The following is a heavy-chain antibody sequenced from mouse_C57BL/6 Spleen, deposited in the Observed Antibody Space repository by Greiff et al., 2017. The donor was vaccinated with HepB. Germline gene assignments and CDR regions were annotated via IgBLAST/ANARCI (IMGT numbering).Heavy chain of an antibody. D-gene: IGHD2-5*01. V-gene: IGHV5-15*01. CDR1: GFTFSDYG. Sequence: EVKLMESGGGLVQPGGSLKLSCAASGFTFSDYGMAWVRQAPRKGPEWVAFISNLAYSIYYADTVTGRFTISRENAKNTLYLEMSSLRSEDTAMYYCARAYYSNYAWFAYWGQRTLVTVSA. J-gene: IGHJ3*01. CDR3: ARAYYSNYAWFAY. CDR2: ISNLAYSI.